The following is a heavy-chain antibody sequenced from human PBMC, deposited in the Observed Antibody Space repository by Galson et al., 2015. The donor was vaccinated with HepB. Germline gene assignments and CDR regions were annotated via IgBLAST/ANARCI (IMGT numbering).Heavy chain of an antibody. J-gene: IGHJ2*01. V-gene: IGHV4-34*01. CDR2: INFSGST. D-gene: IGHD3-9*01. CDR3: ARPRLAWVTYWYFDL. CDR1: NGSLSTYY. Sequence: ETLSLTCAVYNGSLSTYYWTWIRQPPGKGLEWIGEINFSGSTTYNPSLKSRVTISVDMSKNQFSLKLSSVTAADTAVYYCARPRLAWVTYWYFDLWGRGTLVTVSS.